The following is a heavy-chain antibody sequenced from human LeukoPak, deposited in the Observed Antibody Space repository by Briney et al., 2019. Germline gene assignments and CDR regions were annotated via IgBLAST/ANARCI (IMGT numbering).Heavy chain of an antibody. CDR2: IYYSGST. D-gene: IGHD6-13*01. J-gene: IGHJ4*02. CDR3: ASHLYSSSCLDY. V-gene: IGHV4-59*01. CDR1: GGSISSYY. Sequence: PSETLSLTCTVSGGSISSYYWSWIRQPPGKGLEWIGYIYYSGSTNYNPSLKSRVTISVDTSKNQFSLKLSSVTVADTAVYYCASHLYSSSCLDYWGQGTLVTVSS.